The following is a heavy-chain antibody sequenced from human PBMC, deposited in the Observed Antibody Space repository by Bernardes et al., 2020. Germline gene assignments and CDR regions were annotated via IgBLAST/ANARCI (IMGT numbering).Heavy chain of an antibody. CDR1: GFTVRSNY. Sequence: SLILSCAASGFTVRSNYMSWVRQAPGQGLEWVSVIYSGGSTYYADSVKGRFTISRDNSKNTLYLQMNSLRAEDTAVYYCARGISRTIFGLGGNWFDPWGQGTLVTVSS. CDR2: IYSGGST. CDR3: ARGISRTIFGLGGNWFDP. D-gene: IGHD3-3*01. J-gene: IGHJ5*02. V-gene: IGHV3-53*01.